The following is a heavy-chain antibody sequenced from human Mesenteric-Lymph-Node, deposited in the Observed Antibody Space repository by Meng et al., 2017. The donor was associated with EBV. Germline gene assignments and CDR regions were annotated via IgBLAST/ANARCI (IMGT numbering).Heavy chain of an antibody. J-gene: IGHJ4*02. D-gene: IGHD3-3*01. Sequence: QIQLVQSGAEVKKPGASVKVSCQASGYIFTNYALHWVRQAPGQRLEWMGWINTGNDNTKYSQRFQGRITITRDTSASTAYMELTSLRSEDTAVYYCARGPDFDFWSGYLDYWGQGTLVPSPQ. V-gene: IGHV1-3*04. CDR3: ARGPDFDFWSGYLDY. CDR2: INTGNDNT. CDR1: GYIFTNYA.